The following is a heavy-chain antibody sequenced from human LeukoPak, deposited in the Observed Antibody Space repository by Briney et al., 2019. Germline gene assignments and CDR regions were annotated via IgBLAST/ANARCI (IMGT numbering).Heavy chain of an antibody. CDR1: GFTFSDYY. CDR2: ISSSGSTI. CDR3: ARDRGPGPYKWLRYTFDI. V-gene: IGHV3-11*01. Sequence: GGSLRLSCAASGFTFSDYYMSWIRQAPGKGPEWVSYISSSGSTIYYADSVKGRFTISRDNAMNSLYLQMNSLRAEDTAVYYCARDRGPGPYKWLRYTFDIWGQGTMVTVSS. D-gene: IGHD5-12*01. J-gene: IGHJ3*02.